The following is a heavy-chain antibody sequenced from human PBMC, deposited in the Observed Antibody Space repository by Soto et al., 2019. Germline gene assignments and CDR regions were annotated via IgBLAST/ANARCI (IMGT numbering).Heavy chain of an antibody. D-gene: IGHD3-3*01. Sequence: ASVKVSCKASGYTFTSYDINWVRQATGQGLEWMGWMNPNSGNTGYAQKFQGRVTMTRNTSISTAYMELSSLRSEDTAVYYCASLRGTRITIFGVVTTNYYMDVWGKGTTVTVSS. J-gene: IGHJ6*03. CDR2: MNPNSGNT. V-gene: IGHV1-8*01. CDR1: GYTFTSYD. CDR3: ASLRGTRITIFGVVTTNYYMDV.